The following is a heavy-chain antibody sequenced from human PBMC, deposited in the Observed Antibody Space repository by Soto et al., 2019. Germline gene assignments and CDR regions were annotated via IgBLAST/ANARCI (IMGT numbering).Heavy chain of an antibody. Sequence: EVQLLESGGGLVQPGGSQRLSCAASGFTFSNYAVTWVRQAPGKGLEWVSTISGSGGSTYYADSVKGRLTISRDNSKNTLYLQMNSLRAEDTAVYYCAKDQGSSWYEIDYWGQGTLVTVPS. CDR2: ISGSGGST. V-gene: IGHV3-23*01. CDR3: AKDQGSSWYEIDY. D-gene: IGHD6-13*01. CDR1: GFTFSNYA. J-gene: IGHJ4*02.